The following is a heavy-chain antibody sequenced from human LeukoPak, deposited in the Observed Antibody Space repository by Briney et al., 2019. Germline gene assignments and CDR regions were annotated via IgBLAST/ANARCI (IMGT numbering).Heavy chain of an antibody. D-gene: IGHD3-10*01. J-gene: IGHJ4*02. V-gene: IGHV1-18*01. CDR2: ISAYNGNT. Sequence: ASVKVSCKASGYTFTYFGISWVRQAPGQGLEWMGWISAYNGNTNYAQKLQGRVTMTTDTSTSTAYMELRSLRSDDTAVYYCARDMCWYYSNCFDYWGQGTLVTVSS. CDR3: ARDMCWYYSNCFDY. CDR1: GYTFTYFG.